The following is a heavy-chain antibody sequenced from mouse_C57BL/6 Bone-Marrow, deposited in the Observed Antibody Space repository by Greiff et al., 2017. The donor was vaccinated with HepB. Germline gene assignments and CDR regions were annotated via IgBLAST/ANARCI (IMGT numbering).Heavy chain of an antibody. Sequence: VKLQESGAELVKPGASVKLSCKASGYTFTSYWMHWVKQRPGRGLEWIGRIDPNSGGTKYNEKFKSKATLTVDKPASTAYMQLSSLTSEDSAVYDCARCPYDYGSSCDAMDYWGQGTSVTVSS. CDR2: IDPNSGGT. CDR3: ARCPYDYGSSCDAMDY. D-gene: IGHD1-1*01. V-gene: IGHV1-72*01. CDR1: GYTFTSYW. J-gene: IGHJ4*01.